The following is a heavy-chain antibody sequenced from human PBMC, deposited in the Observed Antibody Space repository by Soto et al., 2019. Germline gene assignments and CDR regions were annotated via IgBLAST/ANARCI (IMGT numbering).Heavy chain of an antibody. J-gene: IGHJ5*02. CDR3: ARGIVVVPAAMSTAPYWFDP. D-gene: IGHD2-2*01. Sequence: SEPLSLTCTVSGGSISSYYGSWMRQPPGKGQDCICYIYSCGTTNYNPPLKSPVTISVDTPKHQFSLQLSSVTAADTAVYYCARGIVVVPAAMSTAPYWFDPWGQGTLVTVSS. CDR2: IYSCGTT. V-gene: IGHV4-59*13. CDR1: GGSISSYY.